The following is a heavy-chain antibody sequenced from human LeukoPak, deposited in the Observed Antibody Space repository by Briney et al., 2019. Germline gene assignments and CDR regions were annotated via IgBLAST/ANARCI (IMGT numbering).Heavy chain of an antibody. Sequence: SETLSLTCTASGGSISSYYWSWIRQPAGKGLEWIGRICASGSTNYNPSLKSRVTMSVDTSKNQFSLKLSSVTAADTAVYYCARVLYGSGSYDYWGQGTLVTVSS. J-gene: IGHJ4*02. CDR3: ARVLYGSGSYDY. CDR1: GGSISSYY. V-gene: IGHV4-4*07. D-gene: IGHD3-10*01. CDR2: ICASGST.